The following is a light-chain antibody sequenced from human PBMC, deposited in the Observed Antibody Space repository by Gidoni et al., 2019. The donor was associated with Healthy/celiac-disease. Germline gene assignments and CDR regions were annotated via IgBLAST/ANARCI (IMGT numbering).Light chain of an antibody. CDR1: SSNIGSNH. J-gene: IGLJ2*01. Sequence: QPVLTQPPPASGTPGQLVTISCSGSSSNIGSNHVAWYQQLPGTSPNLLIYSNKTRPSGVPARFSGSKSGTSASLAISGLLSEDSADYYCAALDDRLSGRVVFGGGTKLTVL. V-gene: IGLV1-47*02. CDR2: SNK. CDR3: AALDDRLSGRVV.